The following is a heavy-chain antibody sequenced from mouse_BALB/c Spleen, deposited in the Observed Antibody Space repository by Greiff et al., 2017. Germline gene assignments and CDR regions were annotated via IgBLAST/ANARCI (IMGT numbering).Heavy chain of an antibody. CDR3: ARQARATSMDY. CDR2: ISSGGSYT. V-gene: IGHV5-6*01. CDR1: GFTFSSYG. J-gene: IGHJ4*01. Sequence: EVKLVESGGDLVKPGGSLKLSCAASGFTFSSYGMSWVRQTPDKRLEWVATISSGGSYTYYPDSVKGRFTISRDNAKNTLYLQMSSLKSEDTAMYYCARQARATSMDYWGQGTSVTVSS. D-gene: IGHD3-1*01.